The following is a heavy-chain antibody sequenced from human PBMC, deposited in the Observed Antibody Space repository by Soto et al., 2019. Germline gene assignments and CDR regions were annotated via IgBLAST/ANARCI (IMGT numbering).Heavy chain of an antibody. D-gene: IGHD6-19*01. CDR1: GVTFSKFI. V-gene: IGHV1-69*01. CDR3: AKVRYSSPMGYYYGMDV. CDR2: IIPIFGTA. J-gene: IGHJ6*02. Sequence: QVQLEQSGGEVKKPGSSGKVSCKASGVTFSKFIMTWVRQAPGLGLEWVGGIIPIFGTANYAQKFQGRVTITADESTSTSYLEVSNLRSEDTSVYYGAKVRYSSPMGYYYGMDVWGQGTAVTASS.